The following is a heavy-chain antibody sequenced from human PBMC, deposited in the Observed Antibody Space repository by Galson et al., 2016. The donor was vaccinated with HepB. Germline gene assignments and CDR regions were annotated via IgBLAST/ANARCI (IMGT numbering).Heavy chain of an antibody. J-gene: IGHJ6*02. D-gene: IGHD3-3*01. CDR3: ARGLGTIFGVVITDYYYGMDV. CDR2: IIPIFGTA. V-gene: IGHV1-69*13. CDR1: GGTFSSYA. Sequence: SVKVSCKASGGTFSSYAISWVRQAPGQGLEWMGGIIPIFGTANYAQKFQGRVTITADESTSTAYMELSSLRSEDTAVYYCARGLGTIFGVVITDYYYGMDVWGQGTTVTVSS.